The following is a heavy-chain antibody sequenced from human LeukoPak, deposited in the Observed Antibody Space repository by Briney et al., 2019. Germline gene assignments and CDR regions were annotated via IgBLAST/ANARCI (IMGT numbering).Heavy chain of an antibody. D-gene: IGHD6-19*01. J-gene: IGHJ5*02. CDR2: IYYSGST. CDR3: ARPNHSSGWYWFDP. V-gene: IGHV4-59*08. CDR1: GGSISSYY. Sequence: SETLSLTCTVSGGSISSYYWSWIRQPPGKGLEWIGYIYYSGSTNCNPSLKSRVTISVDTSKNQFSLKLSSVTAADTAVYYCARPNHSSGWYWFDPWGQGTLVTVSS.